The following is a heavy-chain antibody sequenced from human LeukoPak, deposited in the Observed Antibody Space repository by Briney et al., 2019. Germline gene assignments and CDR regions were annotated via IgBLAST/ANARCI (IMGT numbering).Heavy chain of an antibody. CDR1: GGSISSYY. Sequence: SSETLSLTCTVSGGSISSYYWSWIRQPPGKGLEWIGYIYYSGHTNYNPSLKSRVTISVDTSKNQFSLKLSSVTAADTAVYYCARGVTAMSWFDPWGQGTLVTVSS. D-gene: IGHD2-21*02. CDR3: ARGVTAMSWFDP. CDR2: IYYSGHT. V-gene: IGHV4-59*12. J-gene: IGHJ5*02.